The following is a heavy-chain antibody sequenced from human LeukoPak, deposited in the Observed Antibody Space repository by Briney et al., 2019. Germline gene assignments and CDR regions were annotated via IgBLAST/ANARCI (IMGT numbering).Heavy chain of an antibody. CDR3: AKDKYSPNINNWFDP. Sequence: GGSLRLSCAASGFTFSSYAMSWVRQAPGKGLEWVSTISGSGGSTYYADSVKGRFTISRDNSKNTLYLQMNSLRAEDTAVYYCAKDKYSPNINNWFDPWGQGTLVTVS. V-gene: IGHV3-23*01. CDR2: ISGSGGST. J-gene: IGHJ5*02. D-gene: IGHD5-18*01. CDR1: GFTFSSYA.